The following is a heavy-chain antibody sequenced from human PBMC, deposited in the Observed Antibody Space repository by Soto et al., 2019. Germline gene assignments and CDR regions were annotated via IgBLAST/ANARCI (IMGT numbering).Heavy chain of an antibody. D-gene: IGHD4-17*01. J-gene: IGHJ4*02. CDR2: IYHSGNT. Sequence: PSETLSLTCAVSGYSISRGFYWGWIRQSPGKGLEWIGSIYHSGNTYYNASLKSRVTISVDTSKNQFSLKLSSVTAADTAVYYCARGPPTTVTYYFDYWGQGTLVTVSS. CDR1: GYSISRGFY. CDR3: ARGPPTTVTYYFDY. V-gene: IGHV4-38-2*01.